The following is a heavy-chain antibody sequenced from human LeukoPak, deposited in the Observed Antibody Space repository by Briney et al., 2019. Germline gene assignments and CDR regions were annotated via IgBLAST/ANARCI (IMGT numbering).Heavy chain of an antibody. D-gene: IGHD2-2*01. CDR2: IWYDGSNK. CDR1: GFTFSSYG. Sequence: PGRSLRLSCAASGFTFSSYGMHWVRQAPGKGLEWVAVIWYDGSNKYYADSVKGRFTISRDNSKNTLYLQMNSLRAEDTAVYYCARDVVVVPAAHYGMDVWGKGTTVTVFS. V-gene: IGHV3-33*01. J-gene: IGHJ6*04. CDR3: ARDVVVVPAAHYGMDV.